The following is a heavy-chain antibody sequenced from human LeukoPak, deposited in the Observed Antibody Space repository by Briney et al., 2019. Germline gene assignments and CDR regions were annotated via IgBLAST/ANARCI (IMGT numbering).Heavy chain of an antibody. CDR2: ISAYNGNT. V-gene: IGHV1-18*01. CDR1: GYTFTSYG. J-gene: IGHJ4*02. D-gene: IGHD1-26*01. Sequence: GASVKVSCKASGYTFTSYGISWVRQAPGQGLEWMGWISAYNGNTNYAQKLQGRVTMTTDTSTSTAYMELRSLRSDDTAVYYCARDAGWGGSYWPRDYWGQGTLITVSP. CDR3: ARDAGWGGSYWPRDY.